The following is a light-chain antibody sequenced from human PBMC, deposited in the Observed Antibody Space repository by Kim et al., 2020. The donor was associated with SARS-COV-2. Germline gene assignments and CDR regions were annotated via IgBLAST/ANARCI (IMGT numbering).Light chain of an antibody. Sequence: EIELTQSPGTLSLSPGNRATLSCRASQSITRNYLAWYQQKGGQAPRLLIHSASSRATGIPDRISGSGSGTDFTLTISRLEPEDFAVYYCQHYGSSSGTFGPGTKVDIK. V-gene: IGKV3-20*01. CDR3: QHYGSSSGT. CDR1: QSITRNY. CDR2: SAS. J-gene: IGKJ1*01.